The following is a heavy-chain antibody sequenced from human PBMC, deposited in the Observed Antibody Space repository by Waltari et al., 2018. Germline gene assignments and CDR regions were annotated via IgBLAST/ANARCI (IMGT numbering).Heavy chain of an antibody. D-gene: IGHD2-15*01. CDR1: GGSISSSSYY. CDR3: ASIWVVVPFRAFDI. Sequence: QLQLQESGPGLVKPSETLSLTCTVSGGSISSSSYYWGWNRQPPGKGLEWIGSIYYSGSTYYNPSLKSRVTISVDTSKNQFSLKLSSVTAADTAVYYCASIWVVVPFRAFDIWGQGTMVTVSS. CDR2: IYYSGST. V-gene: IGHV4-39*07. J-gene: IGHJ3*02.